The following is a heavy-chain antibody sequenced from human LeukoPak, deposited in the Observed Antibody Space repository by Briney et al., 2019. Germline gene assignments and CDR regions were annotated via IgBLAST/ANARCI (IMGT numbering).Heavy chain of an antibody. CDR3: ARQVAVGDFDY. J-gene: IGHJ4*02. V-gene: IGHV4-39*01. D-gene: IGHD6-19*01. CDR2: IYYSGST. CDR1: GASINSGSNY. Sequence: SETLSLTCRVSGASINSGSNYWGWIRQPPGKGLEWIGGIYYSGSTYYNPSLKSRVTISVDTSKNQFSLKLSSVTAADTAVYYCARQVAVGDFDYWGQGTLVTVSS.